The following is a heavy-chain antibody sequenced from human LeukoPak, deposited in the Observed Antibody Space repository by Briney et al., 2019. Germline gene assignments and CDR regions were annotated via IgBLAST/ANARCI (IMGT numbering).Heavy chain of an antibody. Sequence: GGSLRLSCAATGFTFSSYAMSWVRQAPGKGLEWVSAISGSGGSTYYANSVKGRFTTSRDNAKNTLYLQMNSLRAEDTAVYYCAIYNWESEADYWGQGTLVTVSS. V-gene: IGHV3-23*01. CDR1: GFTFSSYA. CDR2: ISGSGGST. J-gene: IGHJ4*02. CDR3: AIYNWESEADY. D-gene: IGHD1-20*01.